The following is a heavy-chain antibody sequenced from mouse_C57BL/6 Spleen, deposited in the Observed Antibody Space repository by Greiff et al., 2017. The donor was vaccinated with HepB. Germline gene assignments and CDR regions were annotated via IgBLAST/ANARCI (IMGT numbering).Heavy chain of an antibody. J-gene: IGHJ2*01. D-gene: IGHD4-1*01. V-gene: IGHV1-81*01. CDR2: IYPRSGNT. CDR1: GYTFTSYG. Sequence: QVQLQQSGAELARPGASVKLSCKASGYTFTSYGISWVKQRTGQGLEWIGEIYPRSGNTYYNEKFKGKATLTADKSSSTAYMELRSLTSEDSAVYFCATKLGQGYFDYWGQGTTLTVSS. CDR3: ATKLGQGYFDY.